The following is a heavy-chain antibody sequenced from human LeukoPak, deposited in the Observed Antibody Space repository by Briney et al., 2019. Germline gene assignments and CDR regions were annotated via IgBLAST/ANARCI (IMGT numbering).Heavy chain of an antibody. CDR3: ARGNSSGWSNYYYYYGMDV. V-gene: IGHV4-31*03. CDR2: IYYSGST. D-gene: IGHD6-19*01. J-gene: IGHJ6*02. CDR1: GGSISSGGYY. Sequence: SQTLSLTCTVSGGSISSGGYYWSWIRQPPGKGLEWIGCIYYSGSTYYNPSLKSRVTISVDTSKNQFSLKLSSVTAADTAVYYCARGNSSGWSNYYYYYGMDVWGQGTTVTVSS.